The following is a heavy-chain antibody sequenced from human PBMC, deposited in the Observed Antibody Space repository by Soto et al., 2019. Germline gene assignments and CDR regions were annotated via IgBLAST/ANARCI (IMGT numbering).Heavy chain of an antibody. Sequence: SETLSLTCTVSGGSISSGGYYWSWIRQHPGKGLEWIGYIYYSGSTYYNPSLKSRVTISVDTSKNQFSLKLSSVTAADTAVYYCARDYDFWSGSDHALYGMDVWGQGTTVTVSS. D-gene: IGHD3-3*01. CDR1: GGSISSGGYY. J-gene: IGHJ6*02. V-gene: IGHV4-31*03. CDR3: ARDYDFWSGSDHALYGMDV. CDR2: IYYSGST.